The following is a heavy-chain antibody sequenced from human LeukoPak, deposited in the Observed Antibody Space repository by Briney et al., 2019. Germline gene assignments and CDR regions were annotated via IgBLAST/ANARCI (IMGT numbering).Heavy chain of an antibody. J-gene: IGHJ6*02. CDR2: IWYDGSNK. V-gene: IGHV3-33*06. Sequence: PGGSLRLSCAASGFTFSSYGMHWVRQAPGKGLEWVAVIWYDGSNKYYADSVKGRFTISRDNSKNTLYLQMNSLRAEDTAVYYCAKGVEDWNSDYYGMDVWGQGTTVTVSS. D-gene: IGHD1-7*01. CDR1: GFTFSSYG. CDR3: AKGVEDWNSDYYGMDV.